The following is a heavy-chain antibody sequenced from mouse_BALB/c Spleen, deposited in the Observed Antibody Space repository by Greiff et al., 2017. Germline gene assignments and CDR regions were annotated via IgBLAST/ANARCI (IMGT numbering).Heavy chain of an antibody. CDR3: ARRGGNYAMDY. Sequence: VKLMESGAELVRPGTSVKVSCKASGYAFTNYLIEWVKQRPGQGLEWIGVINPGSGGTNYNEKFKGKATLTADKSSSTAYMQLSSLTSDDSAVYFCARRGGNYAMDYWGQGTSVTVSS. CDR1: GYAFTNYL. J-gene: IGHJ4*01. V-gene: IGHV1-54*01. CDR2: INPGSGGT.